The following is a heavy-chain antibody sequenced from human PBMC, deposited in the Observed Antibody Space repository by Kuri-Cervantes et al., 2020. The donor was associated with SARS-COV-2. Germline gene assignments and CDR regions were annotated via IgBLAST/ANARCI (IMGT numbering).Heavy chain of an antibody. D-gene: IGHD3-10*01. J-gene: IGHJ6*02. Sequence: ASVKVSCKASGYTFTGYYMHWVRQAPGQGLEWMGWINPNSGGTNYAQKFQGWVTMTRDTSISTVYMELSRLRSDDTAVYYCARGMVRGIIQYYYYAMDVWGQGTTGT. V-gene: IGHV1-2*04. CDR3: ARGMVRGIIQYYYYAMDV. CDR1: GYTFTGYY. CDR2: INPNSGGT.